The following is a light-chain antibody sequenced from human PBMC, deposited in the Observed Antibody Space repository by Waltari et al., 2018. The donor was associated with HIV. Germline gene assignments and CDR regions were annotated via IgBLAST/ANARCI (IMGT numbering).Light chain of an antibody. Sequence: EIVMTQSPATLSVSPGERATLSCRASQSVSSNLAWYQQKPGQAPRLLIYGASTSATGIPARFSGSGSGTEFTLTISSLQSEDFAVYYCQQYNNWPPLLTFGGGTKVEIK. J-gene: IGKJ4*01. CDR1: QSVSSN. CDR3: QQYNNWPPLLT. CDR2: GAS. V-gene: IGKV3-15*01.